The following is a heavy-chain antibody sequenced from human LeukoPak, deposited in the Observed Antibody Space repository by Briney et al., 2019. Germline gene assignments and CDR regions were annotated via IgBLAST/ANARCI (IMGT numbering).Heavy chain of an antibody. CDR3: AKDQAYSGYDSGY. CDR2: ISYDGSNK. CDR1: GFTFSSYG. J-gene: IGHJ4*02. Sequence: GGSLRLSCAASGFTFSSYGMHWVRQAPGKGLEWVAVISYDGSNKYYADSVKGRFTISRDNSKNTLYLQMNSLGAEDTAVYYCAKDQAYSGYDSGYWGQGTLVTVSS. D-gene: IGHD5-12*01. V-gene: IGHV3-30*18.